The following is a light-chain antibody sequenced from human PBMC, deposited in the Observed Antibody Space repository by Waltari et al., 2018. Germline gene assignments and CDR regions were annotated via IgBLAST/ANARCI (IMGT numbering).Light chain of an antibody. CDR1: QTIATS. Sequence: DIQMTQSPSSLSASVGDRVTITCRASQTIATSLNWYQQKPGHAPEVLIYGASIVQIGVPSRFSGSGAGTDFTLTISSLQPEDFATYYCQQSYTTPTFGQGTKVEIK. V-gene: IGKV1-39*01. CDR2: GAS. J-gene: IGKJ1*01. CDR3: QQSYTTPT.